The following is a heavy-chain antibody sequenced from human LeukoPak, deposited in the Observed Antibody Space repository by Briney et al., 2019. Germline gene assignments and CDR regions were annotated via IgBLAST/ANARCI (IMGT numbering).Heavy chain of an antibody. Sequence: GGSLRLSCAASGFKFDDYGMSWVPQAPGKGLECVSGINWNGGSTDYADSVKGRFTISRDNAKNSLYLQMISLRAEDTALYYCARGAAGTTFDYWGQGTLVTVSS. CDR3: ARGAAGTTFDY. V-gene: IGHV3-20*04. D-gene: IGHD1-1*01. J-gene: IGHJ4*02. CDR2: INWNGGST. CDR1: GFKFDDYG.